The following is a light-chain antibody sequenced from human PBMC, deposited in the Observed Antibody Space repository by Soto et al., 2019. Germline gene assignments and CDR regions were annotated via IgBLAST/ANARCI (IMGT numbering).Light chain of an antibody. CDR2: EVS. CDR3: SSYTSGSTLVV. CDR1: SSDVGGYHY. V-gene: IGLV2-14*01. Sequence: QSVLTQPASVSGSPGQSITISCTGTSSDVGGYHYVSWYQQHPGKAPKLMIYEVSNRPSEVSNRFSGSKSGNTASLTISGLQAEDEGNYYCSSYTSGSTLVVFGGGTKVTVL. J-gene: IGLJ2*01.